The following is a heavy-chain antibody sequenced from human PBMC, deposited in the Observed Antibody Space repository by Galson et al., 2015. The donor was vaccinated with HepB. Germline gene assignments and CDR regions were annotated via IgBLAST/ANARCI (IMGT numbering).Heavy chain of an antibody. CDR3: ARDLIPHGIYVMDV. J-gene: IGHJ6*02. D-gene: IGHD2-21*01. CDR2: IPYDGSNE. V-gene: IGHV3-30-3*01. CDR1: GFTLRTYG. Sequence: SLRLSCAASGFTLRTYGMHWVRQAPGKGLEWVAVIPYDGSNEYYAGTVKGRFTISRDNSKNTLYLQMNSLRAEDTGVYYCARDLIPHGIYVMDVWGQGTTVTVSS.